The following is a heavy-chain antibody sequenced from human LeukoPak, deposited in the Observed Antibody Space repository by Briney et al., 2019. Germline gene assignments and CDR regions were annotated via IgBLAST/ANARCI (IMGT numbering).Heavy chain of an antibody. D-gene: IGHD5-24*01. CDR2: GGAT. J-gene: IGHJ4*02. Sequence: GGATYYADSVKGRFTISRDNSENTLYLQMKSQRAEDTAVYYCARGDGYNFFDYWGQGTLVTVSS. V-gene: IGHV3-53*01. CDR3: ARGDGYNFFDY.